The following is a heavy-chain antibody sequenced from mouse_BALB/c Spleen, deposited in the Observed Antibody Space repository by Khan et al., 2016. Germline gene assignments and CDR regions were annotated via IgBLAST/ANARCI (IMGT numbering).Heavy chain of an antibody. J-gene: IGHJ4*01. CDR2: IWPGGTT. Sequence: VKLQESGPGLVAPSQSLSITCTVSGFSLTNYGVHWVRQPPGKGLDWLGVIWPGGTTNYNSALMSRLSISKDNFKSQVFLKMNSLQTEDTAMYYCARGGQGNYAYYAVDYWGQGTSVTVSS. CDR1: GFSLTNYG. CDR3: ARGGQGNYAYYAVDY. V-gene: IGHV2-9*02. D-gene: IGHD1-1*01.